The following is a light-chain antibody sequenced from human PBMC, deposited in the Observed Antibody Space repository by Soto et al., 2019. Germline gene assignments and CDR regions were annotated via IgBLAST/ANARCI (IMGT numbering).Light chain of an antibody. CDR3: QQYGSSGT. Sequence: EIVLTQSPGTLSLSPGERATLSCRASQSVSRNYLAWYQHKPGQAPRLLIFGASTRATGKTDRFSGSGSGTDFTLTISRLEPEDFAVYYCQQYGSSGTFGQGTKVDI. CDR1: QSVSRNY. J-gene: IGKJ1*01. V-gene: IGKV3-20*01. CDR2: GAS.